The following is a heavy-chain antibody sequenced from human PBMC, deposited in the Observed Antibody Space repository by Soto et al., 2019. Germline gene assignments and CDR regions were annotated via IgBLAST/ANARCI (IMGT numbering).Heavy chain of an antibody. V-gene: IGHV3-30*04. J-gene: IGHJ6*02. CDR1: GFTFSSYA. D-gene: IGHD4-17*01. CDR3: ARRHGDYHYYYGKDV. CDR2: ISYDGTNK. Sequence: QVQMVESGGGVVQPGRSLRLSCAASGFTFSSYAMHWVRQAPGKGLEWVAVISYDGTNKYYAESVKGRFTISRDNSKNTLYLQMNSLIAEDTAIYYCARRHGDYHYYYGKDVWGQGTTVTVSS.